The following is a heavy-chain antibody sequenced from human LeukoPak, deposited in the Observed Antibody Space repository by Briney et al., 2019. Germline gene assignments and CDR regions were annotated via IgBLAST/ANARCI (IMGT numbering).Heavy chain of an antibody. Sequence: ASVKVSCKASGYTFTSYDINWVRQATGQGLEWMGWMNPNSGNTGYAQKFQGRVTRTRNTSISTAYMELSSLRSEDTAVYYCVGRGGNSMKIFDYWGQGTLVTVSS. D-gene: IGHD4-23*01. CDR1: GYTFTSYD. CDR2: MNPNSGNT. V-gene: IGHV1-8*01. CDR3: VGRGGNSMKIFDY. J-gene: IGHJ4*02.